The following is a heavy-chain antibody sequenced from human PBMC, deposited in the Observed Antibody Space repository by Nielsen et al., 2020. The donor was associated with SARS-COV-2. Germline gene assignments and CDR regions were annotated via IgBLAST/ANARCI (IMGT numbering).Heavy chain of an antibody. CDR2: ISGSGGST. Sequence: VRQAPGKGLEWVSAISGSGGSTYYADSVKGRFTISRDNSKNTLYLQMNSLRAEDTAVYYCAKEKKPVREHYYYYYGMDVWGQGTTVTVSS. D-gene: IGHD3-10*02. CDR3: AKEKKPVREHYYYYYGMDV. V-gene: IGHV3-23*01. J-gene: IGHJ6*02.